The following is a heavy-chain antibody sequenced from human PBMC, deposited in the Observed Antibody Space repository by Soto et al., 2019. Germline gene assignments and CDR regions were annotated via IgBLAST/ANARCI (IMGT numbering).Heavy chain of an antibody. CDR3: ARDYYGSGSYYNVGWFDP. D-gene: IGHD3-10*01. CDR1: GGSISSGGYS. J-gene: IGHJ5*02. CDR2: IYHSGST. Sequence: SETLSLTCAVSGGSISSGGYSLSWIRQPPGKGLEWIGYIYHSGSTYYNPSLKSRVTISVDTSKNQFSLKLSSVTAADTAVYYCARDYYGSGSYYNVGWFDPWGQGTLLTVSS. V-gene: IGHV4-30-2*01.